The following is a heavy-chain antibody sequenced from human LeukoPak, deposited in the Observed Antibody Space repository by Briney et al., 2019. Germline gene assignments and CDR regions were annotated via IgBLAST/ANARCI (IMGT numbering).Heavy chain of an antibody. Sequence: PSETLSLTCSGSGGSMSNYYWSWIRQPPGKGLEWIGNIFYSGSTNYSPSLKSRVTILVDTSKKQFSLKLRSMTAADTAVYFCARDLGYASGWYYFDHWGQGTLVTVSS. CDR3: ARDLGYASGWYYFDH. J-gene: IGHJ4*02. D-gene: IGHD6-19*01. V-gene: IGHV4-59*01. CDR1: GGSMSNYY. CDR2: IFYSGST.